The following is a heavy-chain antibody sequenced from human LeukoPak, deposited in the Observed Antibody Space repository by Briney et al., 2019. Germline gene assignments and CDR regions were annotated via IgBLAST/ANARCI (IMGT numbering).Heavy chain of an antibody. D-gene: IGHD3-3*01. V-gene: IGHV1-2*02. Sequence: GASVKVSCKASGYTFTGYSIHWVRQAPGQGLEWMGWINPNTGVTNYAQNFQGRVTMTRDTSISTAYMELRSLRSDDTAVYYCARDKLGDFWSGYLFDYWGQGTLVTVSS. CDR2: INPNTGVT. J-gene: IGHJ4*02. CDR1: GYTFTGYS. CDR3: ARDKLGDFWSGYLFDY.